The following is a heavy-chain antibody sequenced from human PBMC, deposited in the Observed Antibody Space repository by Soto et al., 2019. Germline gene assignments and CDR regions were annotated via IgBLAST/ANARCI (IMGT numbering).Heavy chain of an antibody. CDR2: ISSSSSTI. CDR1: GFTFSSYS. J-gene: IGHJ4*02. CDR3: ARDWGSYYYGSGSYFYFDY. Sequence: GGSLRLSCAASGFTFSSYSMNWVRQAPGKGLEWVSYISSSSSTIYYADSVRGRFTISRDNAKNSLYLQMNSLRAEDTAVYYCARDWGSYYYGSGSYFYFDYWGQGTLVTVSS. D-gene: IGHD3-10*01. V-gene: IGHV3-48*01.